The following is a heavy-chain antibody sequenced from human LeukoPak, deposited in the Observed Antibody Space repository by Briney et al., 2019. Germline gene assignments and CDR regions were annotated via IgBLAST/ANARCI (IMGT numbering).Heavy chain of an antibody. J-gene: IGHJ3*02. CDR2: IGTAGDP. V-gene: IGHV3-13*05. CDR1: GFTFSSHD. D-gene: IGHD2-21*01. CDR3: ARSRTLWGAFDI. Sequence: PGGSLRLSCAASGFTFSSHDMHWVRQTPGKGLEWVSGIGTAGDPYYLDSVKGRFTISRENAKNSLYLQMNSLRAGDTAVYYCARSRTLWGAFDIWGQGTMVTVPS.